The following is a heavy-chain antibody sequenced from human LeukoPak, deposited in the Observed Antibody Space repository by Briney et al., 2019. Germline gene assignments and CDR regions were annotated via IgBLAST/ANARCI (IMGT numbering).Heavy chain of an antibody. Sequence: ASVKVSCKASGYTFTGYYIHWVRQAPGQGLEWMGWINPNSGGTNYAQKFQGRVTMTRDTSISTAYMELSRLRSDDTAVYYCARVPEQASYFDYWGQGTLVTVSS. CDR2: INPNSGGT. J-gene: IGHJ4*02. D-gene: IGHD1-14*01. CDR3: ARVPEQASYFDY. CDR1: GYTFTGYY. V-gene: IGHV1-2*02.